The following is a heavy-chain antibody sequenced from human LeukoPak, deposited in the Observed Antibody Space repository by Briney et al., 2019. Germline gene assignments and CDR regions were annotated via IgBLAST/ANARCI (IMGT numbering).Heavy chain of an antibody. CDR3: ARDVRVVVAATLYYYYYGMDV. CDR1: GGSISSYY. J-gene: IGHJ6*02. Sequence: SETLSLTCTVSGGSISSYYWSWIRQPPGKGLEWIGYIYYSGSTNYNPSLKSRVTISVDTSKNQFSLKLSSVTAADTAVYYCARDVRVVVAATLYYYYYGMDVWGQGTTVTVSS. CDR2: IYYSGST. D-gene: IGHD2-15*01. V-gene: IGHV4-59*01.